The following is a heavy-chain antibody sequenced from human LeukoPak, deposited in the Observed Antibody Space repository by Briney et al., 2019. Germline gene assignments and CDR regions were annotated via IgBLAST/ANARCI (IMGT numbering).Heavy chain of an antibody. CDR1: GFTFSTYS. J-gene: IGHJ3*02. CDR3: ARDYTMIVLVNDAFDI. V-gene: IGHV3-21*01. Sequence: PGGSLRLSCAASGFTFSTYSMNWVRQAPGNGLEWVPSISSSSSYIYYADSVKGRFTISRDNAKNSLYLQMNSLRAEDTAVYYCARDYTMIVLVNDAFDIWGQGTMVTVSS. CDR2: ISSSSSYI. D-gene: IGHD3-22*01.